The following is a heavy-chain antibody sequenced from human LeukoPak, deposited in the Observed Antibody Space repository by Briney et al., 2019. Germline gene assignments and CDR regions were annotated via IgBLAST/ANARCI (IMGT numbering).Heavy chain of an antibody. CDR1: GYTFTSYA. J-gene: IGHJ4*02. CDR3: ACNIAVAAKIPYFDY. Sequence: ASVKVSCKASGYTFTSYAMHWVRQAPGQRLEWMGWINAGNGNTKYSQKFQGRVTITRDTSASTAYMELSSLRSEDRAVYYCACNIAVAAKIPYFDYGGQGTLVTVSS. CDR2: INAGNGNT. V-gene: IGHV1-3*01. D-gene: IGHD6-19*01.